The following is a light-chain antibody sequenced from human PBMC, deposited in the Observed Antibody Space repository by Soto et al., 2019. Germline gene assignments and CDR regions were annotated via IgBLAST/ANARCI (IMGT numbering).Light chain of an antibody. CDR2: AAS. V-gene: IGKV1-17*01. J-gene: IGKJ4*01. CDR3: LQHNSYPLT. Sequence: IQTPQSPSYLSASLVYSLTTTCVASQGIRHDLGWYQQKPGKAPKRLIYAASSLQSGVPSRFSGSGSGTEFTLTSSSLQPEDFATYYCLQHNSYPLTFAGGTKVDIK. CDR1: QGIRHD.